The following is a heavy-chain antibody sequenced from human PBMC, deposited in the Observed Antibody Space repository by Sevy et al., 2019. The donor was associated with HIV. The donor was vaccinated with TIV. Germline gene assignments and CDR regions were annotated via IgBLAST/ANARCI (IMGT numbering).Heavy chain of an antibody. V-gene: IGHV3-30*02. CDR2: IRYDGSNK. D-gene: IGHD3-10*01. J-gene: IGHJ6*02. CDR3: ARQYYYGSGSSFGGMDV. CDR1: GFTFSSYG. Sequence: GGSLRLSCAASGFTFSSYGMHWVRQAPGKGLEWVAFIRYDGSNKYCADSVKGRFTISRDNSKNTLYLQMNSLRAEDTAVYYCARQYYYGSGSSFGGMDVWGQGTTVTVSS.